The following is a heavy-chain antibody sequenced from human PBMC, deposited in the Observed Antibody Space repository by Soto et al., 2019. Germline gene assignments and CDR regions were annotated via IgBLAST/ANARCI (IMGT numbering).Heavy chain of an antibody. CDR1: GAAFSNYT. CDR3: ASGKSQMSQDRMGFYYYMDV. J-gene: IGHJ6*03. CDR2: VIPLLDAS. V-gene: IGHV1-69*08. D-gene: IGHD2-15*01. Sequence: QVQLVQSGADVKKPGSSVKISCTASGAAFSNYTFTWVRRAPGEGLEWVGRVIPLLDASNYAEKFQDRVTTSADRSTSTVYMELSGLRSEDSAIYYCASGKSQMSQDRMGFYYYMDVWGKGTSVTVSS.